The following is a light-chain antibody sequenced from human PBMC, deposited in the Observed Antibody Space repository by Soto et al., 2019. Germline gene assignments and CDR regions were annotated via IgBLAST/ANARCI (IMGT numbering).Light chain of an antibody. CDR1: SSNIGRNT. Sequence: QSVLTQPPSASGTPGQRVTISCSGSSSNIGRNTVNWYQQLPGSAPKLLIYGDNQRPSGVPDRFSGSKSGTSASLAISGLQSEDEADYYCAAWDDSLSGLFGGGTKLTVL. CDR3: AAWDDSLSGL. CDR2: GDN. J-gene: IGLJ2*01. V-gene: IGLV1-44*01.